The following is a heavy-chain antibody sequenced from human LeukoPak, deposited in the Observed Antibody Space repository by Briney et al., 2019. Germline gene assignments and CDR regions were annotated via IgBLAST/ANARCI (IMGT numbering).Heavy chain of an antibody. V-gene: IGHV3-53*05. Sequence: GGSLRLSCAASGFTVSGNYMSWVRQAPGKGLEWVSVIYSGGSTYYADSVKGRFTISRDNSKNTLYLQMNSLRAEDTAVYYCATRAATAAFDIWGQGTMVTVSS. CDR1: GFTVSGNY. D-gene: IGHD6-13*01. J-gene: IGHJ3*02. CDR3: ATRAATAAFDI. CDR2: IYSGGST.